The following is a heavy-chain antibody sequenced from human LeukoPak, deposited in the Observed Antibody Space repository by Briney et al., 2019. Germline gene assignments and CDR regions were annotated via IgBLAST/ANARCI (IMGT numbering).Heavy chain of an antibody. CDR1: GGSISSGDYY. CDR2: IYYSGST. J-gene: IGHJ3*02. D-gene: IGHD3-10*01. Sequence: PSETLSLTCTVSGGSISSGDYYWSWVRQPPGKGLEWIGYIYYSGSTYYNPSLKSRVTISIDTSKNQFSLKLSSVTAADTAVYYCARDPPYYYGSGSYYDVRGAFDIWGQGTMVTVSS. CDR3: ARDPPYYYGSGSYYDVRGAFDI. V-gene: IGHV4-30-4*01.